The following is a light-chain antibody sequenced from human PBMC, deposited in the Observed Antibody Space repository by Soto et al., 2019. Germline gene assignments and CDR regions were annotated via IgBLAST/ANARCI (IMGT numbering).Light chain of an antibody. V-gene: IGLV1-40*01. J-gene: IGLJ3*02. Sequence: QSVLTQPPSVSGAPGQRVTISCTGSSSNIGAGYDVHWYQQLPGTAPKLLIYGNSDRPSGVPDRFSGPKSGTSASLAITGLQAEDEADYYCLSYDSSLWVFGGGTKLTVL. CDR2: GNS. CDR3: LSYDSSLWV. CDR1: SSNIGAGYD.